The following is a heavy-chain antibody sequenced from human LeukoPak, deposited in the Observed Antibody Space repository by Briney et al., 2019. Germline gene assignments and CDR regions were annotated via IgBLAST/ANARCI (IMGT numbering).Heavy chain of an antibody. D-gene: IGHD3-22*01. CDR3: ARDRRVYYDSSGYSWWSFDY. J-gene: IGHJ4*02. Sequence: ASVKVSCKASGYTFTGYYMHWVRQAPGQGLEWMGWINPNSGGTNYAQKFQGRVTMTRDTSISTAYMELSRLRSDDTAVYYCARDRRVYYDSSGYSWWSFDYWGQGTLVTLSS. V-gene: IGHV1-2*02. CDR2: INPNSGGT. CDR1: GYTFTGYY.